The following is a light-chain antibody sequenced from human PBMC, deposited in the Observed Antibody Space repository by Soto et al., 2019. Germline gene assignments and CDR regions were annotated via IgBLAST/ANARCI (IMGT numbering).Light chain of an antibody. CDR1: QTVASN. J-gene: IGKJ2*01. CDR2: GAS. Sequence: EIVMTQSPAILSVSPGERATLSCRASQTVASNLAWYQQKPGQAPRLIIHGASTRATGVSARFSGSGSGTEFTLTICSLQSEDFAVYYCQQYHNWPPQYTFGQGTNLQIK. V-gene: IGKV3-15*01. CDR3: QQYHNWPPQYT.